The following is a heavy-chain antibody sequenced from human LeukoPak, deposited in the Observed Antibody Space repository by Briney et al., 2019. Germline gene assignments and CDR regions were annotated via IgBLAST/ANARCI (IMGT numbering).Heavy chain of an antibody. Sequence: KLGESLKIPCKGSGSRFISYWIGWVRQMPGKGLEWIGTIYLGDPDTRYSPSFQGQVTISADKSISTAYLQWSSLKASDTAMYYCARYCSGGSCSQHYYYYGMDVWGQGTTVTVSS. V-gene: IGHV5-51*01. D-gene: IGHD2-15*01. CDR1: GSRFISYW. CDR2: IYLGDPDT. CDR3: ARYCSGGSCSQHYYYYGMDV. J-gene: IGHJ6*02.